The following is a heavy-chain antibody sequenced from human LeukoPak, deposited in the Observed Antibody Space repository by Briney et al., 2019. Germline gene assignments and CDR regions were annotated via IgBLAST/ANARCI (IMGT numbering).Heavy chain of an antibody. V-gene: IGHV3-21*01. D-gene: IGHD1-26*01. CDR1: GFTFTTYD. CDR3: ARDRQSGSHLNFFDY. Sequence: GGSLRLSCAASGFTFTTYDMHWVRQAPGKGLEWVSSTTFSGDSTYYGDSVKGRFTVSRDNARNSLSLQMNSLRVEDTAVYYCARDRQSGSHLNFFDYWGQGALVTVSS. CDR2: TTFSGDST. J-gene: IGHJ4*02.